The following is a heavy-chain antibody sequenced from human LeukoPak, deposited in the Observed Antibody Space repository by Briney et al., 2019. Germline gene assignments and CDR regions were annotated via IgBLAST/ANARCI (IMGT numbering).Heavy chain of an antibody. CDR3: ARDGYYYDSSGYYHDTSAEYFQH. D-gene: IGHD3-22*01. CDR1: GYTFTSYG. V-gene: IGHV1-18*01. Sequence: GASVKVSCRASGYTFTSYGISWVRQAPGQGLEWMGWISAYNGNTNYAQKLQGRVTMTTDTSTSTAYMELRSLRSDDTAVYYCARDGYYYDSSGYYHDTSAEYFQHWGQGTLVTVSS. CDR2: ISAYNGNT. J-gene: IGHJ1*01.